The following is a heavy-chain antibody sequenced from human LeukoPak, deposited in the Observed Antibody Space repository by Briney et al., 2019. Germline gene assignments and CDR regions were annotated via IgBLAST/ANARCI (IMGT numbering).Heavy chain of an antibody. J-gene: IGHJ4*01. D-gene: IGHD3-16*02. CDR1: GFTVSNYY. CDR3: ARGLRNYLYAYEY. V-gene: IGHV3-66*02. Sequence: GGSLRLSCAASGFTVSNYYMSWVRQAPGKGLEWVSVIYSDANAFYADSVKGRYTISRDNSKNTLYLQMNSLRDEDTAVFPCARGLRNYLYAYEYWGQGPLVTVSS. CDR2: IYSDANA.